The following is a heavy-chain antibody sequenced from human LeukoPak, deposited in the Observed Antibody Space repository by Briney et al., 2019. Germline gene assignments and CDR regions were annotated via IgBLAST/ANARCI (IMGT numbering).Heavy chain of an antibody. V-gene: IGHV4-39*07. CDR3: ARGGSYYAGPPFDP. D-gene: IGHD1-26*01. J-gene: IGHJ5*02. Sequence: SETLSLTCTVSGGSISSSSYYWSWIRQPPGKGLEWIGEIYHSGSTNYNPSLKSRVTISVDKSKNQFSLKLSSVTAADTAVYYCARGGSYYAGPPFDPWGQGTLVTVSS. CDR1: GGSISSSSYY. CDR2: IYHSGST.